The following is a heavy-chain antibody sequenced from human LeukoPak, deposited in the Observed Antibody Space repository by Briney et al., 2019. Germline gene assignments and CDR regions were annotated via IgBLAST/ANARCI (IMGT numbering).Heavy chain of an antibody. J-gene: IGHJ5*02. Sequence: ASVKVSCKASGGTFSSYAISWVRQAPGQGLEWMGGIIPIFGTANYAQKFQGRVTITADESTSTAYTELSSLRSEDTAVYYCARDPGSIVVVPAAAPYNWFDPWGQGTLVTVSS. CDR1: GGTFSSYA. CDR3: ARDPGSIVVVPAAAPYNWFDP. CDR2: IIPIFGTA. D-gene: IGHD2-2*01. V-gene: IGHV1-69*13.